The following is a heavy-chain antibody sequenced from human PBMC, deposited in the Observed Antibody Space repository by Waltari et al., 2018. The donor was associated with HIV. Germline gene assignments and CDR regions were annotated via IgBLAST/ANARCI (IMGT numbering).Heavy chain of an antibody. J-gene: IGHJ6*02. V-gene: IGHV1-18*01. CDR3: ARVATTETSQFYGMDV. Sequence: VQLVQSGTAVKKPGASVKVSCKASAYTFTGYGIIWVRQAPGQGLEWMGWVNTYNGNTNYAQKFQGRVSMTTDTSTSTAYMELRSLRSDDTAIYFCARVATTETSQFYGMDVWGQGTTVTVSS. CDR2: VNTYNGNT. CDR1: AYTFTGYG. D-gene: IGHD2-2*01.